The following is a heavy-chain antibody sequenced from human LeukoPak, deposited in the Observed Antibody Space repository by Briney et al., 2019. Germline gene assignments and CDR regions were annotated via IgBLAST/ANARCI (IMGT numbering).Heavy chain of an antibody. D-gene: IGHD1-14*01. V-gene: IGHV1-46*01. CDR2: INPSGGST. CDR1: GYTFTSYY. Sequence: ASVKVSCTASGYTFTSYYMHWVRQAPGQGLEWMGIINPSGGSTSYAQKFQGRVTMTRDTSTSTVYMELSNLRSEDTAVYYCARVGSPATSNWYFDLWGRGTLVTVSS. J-gene: IGHJ2*01. CDR3: ARVGSPATSNWYFDL.